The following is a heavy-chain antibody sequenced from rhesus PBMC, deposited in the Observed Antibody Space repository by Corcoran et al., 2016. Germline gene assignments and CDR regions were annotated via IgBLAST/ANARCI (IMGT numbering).Heavy chain of an antibody. CDR3: TTVGGTIFGVVILGYFDY. V-gene: IGHV3-30*02. D-gene: IGHD3-3*01. CDR2: IKRKADGETA. CDR1: TFSNSW. Sequence: TFSNSWMSWVRQAPGKGLEWVARIKRKADGETAYYPASVKGRFTISRDDSKNTLYLQMNSLKTEDTAVYYCTTVGGTIFGVVILGYFDYWGQGVLVTVSS. J-gene: IGHJ4*01.